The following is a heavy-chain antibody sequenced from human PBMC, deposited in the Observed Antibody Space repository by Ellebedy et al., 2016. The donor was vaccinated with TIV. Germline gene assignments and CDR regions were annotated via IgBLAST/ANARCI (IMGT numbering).Heavy chain of an antibody. CDR1: GGSISSSSYY. CDR2: IYYSGST. J-gene: IGHJ5*02. D-gene: IGHD6-13*01. V-gene: IGHV4-39*01. Sequence: MPSETLSLTCTVSGGSISSSSYYWGWIRQPPGKGLEWIGSIYYSGSTYYNPSLKSRVTISVDTSKNQFSLKLSSVTAADTAVYYCARLEGGGGSSWYSDWFDPWGQGTLVTVSS. CDR3: ARLEGGGGSSWYSDWFDP.